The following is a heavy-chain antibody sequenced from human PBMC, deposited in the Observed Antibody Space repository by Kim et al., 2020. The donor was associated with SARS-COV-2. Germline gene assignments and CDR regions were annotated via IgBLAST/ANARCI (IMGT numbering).Heavy chain of an antibody. Sequence: SVKGRFTISRDNAKNTLYLQMNSLRAEDTAVYYCARLDWRYCTGGVCSRWGQGTLVTVSS. V-gene: IGHV3-74*01. J-gene: IGHJ4*02. D-gene: IGHD2-8*02. CDR3: ARLDWRYCTGGVCSR.